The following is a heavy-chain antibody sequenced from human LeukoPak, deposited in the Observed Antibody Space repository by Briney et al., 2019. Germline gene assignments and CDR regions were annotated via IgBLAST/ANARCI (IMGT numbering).Heavy chain of an antibody. D-gene: IGHD1-26*01. CDR2: IYPGDSDT. Sequence: GESLKISCKGSGYGFTSHWIGWVRQMPGNGLEWMGIIYPGDSDTRYSPSFQGQVTITVDKPINTAYLQWSSLKASDTAIYYCARPMSGHYSSLDYWGQGTLVTVSS. V-gene: IGHV5-51*01. CDR3: ARPMSGHYSSLDY. J-gene: IGHJ4*02. CDR1: GYGFTSHW.